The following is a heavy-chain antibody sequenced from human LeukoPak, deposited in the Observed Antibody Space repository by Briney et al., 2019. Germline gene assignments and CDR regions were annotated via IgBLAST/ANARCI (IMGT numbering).Heavy chain of an antibody. V-gene: IGHV3-23*01. CDR1: GFTFRTYA. D-gene: IGHD1/OR15-1a*01. J-gene: IGHJ5*02. CDR3: SKGMRCSVPTTRFDL. Sequence: GGSLRLSCADSGFTFRTYAMSWVRPAPGKGLGWVSAICGSGGRTHYTDSAKNRFTISRDTSKNTLYLQKDTLRAEDTAAYLSSKGMRCSVPTTRFDLGAQGTVVTVSS. CDR2: ICGSGGRT.